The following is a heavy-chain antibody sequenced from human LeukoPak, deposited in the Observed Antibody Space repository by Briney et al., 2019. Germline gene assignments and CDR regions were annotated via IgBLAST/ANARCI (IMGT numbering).Heavy chain of an antibody. D-gene: IGHD6-13*01. CDR3: ATTYSSSWGYYYYGMDV. V-gene: IGHV4-59*08. J-gene: IGHJ6*02. Sequence: LETLSLTCSVSGGSISSYYWSWIRQPPGKGLEWIGYIYYSGSTNYNPSLKSRVTISVDTSKNQFSLKLSSVTAADTAVYYCATTYSSSWGYYYYGMDVWGQGTTVTVSS. CDR2: IYYSGST. CDR1: GGSISSYY.